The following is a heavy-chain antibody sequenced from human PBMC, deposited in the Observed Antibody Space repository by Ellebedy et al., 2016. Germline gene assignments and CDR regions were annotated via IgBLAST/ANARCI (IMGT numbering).Heavy chain of an antibody. CDR1: GGSISSGGYS. D-gene: IGHD5-12*01. J-gene: IGHJ4*02. CDR3: ASGYAYFDY. V-gene: IGHV4-30-2*02. CDR2: IYHSGST. Sequence: SETLSLTXAVSGGSISSGGYSWSWIRQPPGKGLEWIGYIYHSGSTYYNPSLKSRVTISVDTSKNQFSLKLSSVTAADTAVYYCASGYAYFDYWGQGTLVTVSS.